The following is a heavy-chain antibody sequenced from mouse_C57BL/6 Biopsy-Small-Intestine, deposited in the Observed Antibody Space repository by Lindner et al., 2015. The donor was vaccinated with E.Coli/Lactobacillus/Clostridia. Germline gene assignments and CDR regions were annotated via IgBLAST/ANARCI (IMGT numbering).Heavy chain of an antibody. Sequence: VQLQESGAELVRPGTSVKVSCKASGYAFTNYLIEWVKQRPGQGLEWIGVINPGSGGTNYNEKFKGKVTLTADKSSSTAYMQLSSLTSEDSAVYFCARDRSGGYYAMDYWGQGTSVTVSS. D-gene: IGHD1-3*01. CDR1: GYAFTNYL. J-gene: IGHJ4*01. V-gene: IGHV1-54*01. CDR3: ARDRSGGYYAMDY. CDR2: INPGSGGT.